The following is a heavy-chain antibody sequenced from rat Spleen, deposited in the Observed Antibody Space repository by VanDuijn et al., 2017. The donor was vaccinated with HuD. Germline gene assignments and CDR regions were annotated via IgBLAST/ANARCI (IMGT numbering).Heavy chain of an antibody. CDR1: GFTFSDFA. CDR2: IIYDGSST. V-gene: IGHV5-7*01. J-gene: IGHJ1*01. Sequence: EVQLVESGGDLVQPGKSLKLSCAASGFTFSDFAMTWVRQSPQKGLEWVAMIIYDGSSTYYRDSVKGRFTISRDNAKSTLYLQMDSLRSEDTATYYCARHSDGGYSPYWFFDFWGPGTMVTVSS. D-gene: IGHD1-11*01. CDR3: ARHSDGGYSPYWFFDF.